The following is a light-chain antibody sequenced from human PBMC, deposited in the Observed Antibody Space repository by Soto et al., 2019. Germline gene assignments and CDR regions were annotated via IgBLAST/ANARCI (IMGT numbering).Light chain of an antibody. V-gene: IGKV3-11*01. CDR1: QSVSSY. CDR3: QQRRNWPPLT. J-gene: IGKJ4*01. Sequence: EIVLTQSPATLSLSPGERATLSCRASQSVSSYLAWYQQKPGQAPRLLIYDASNRATCIPARFSGSGSGTDFTRTISSLEPEDFPVYYCQQRRNWPPLTFGGGNKVEIK. CDR2: DAS.